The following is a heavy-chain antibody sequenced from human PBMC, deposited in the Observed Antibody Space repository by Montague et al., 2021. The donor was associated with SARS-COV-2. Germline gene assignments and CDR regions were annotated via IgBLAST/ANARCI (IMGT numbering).Heavy chain of an antibody. CDR2: MSGSGVRR. D-gene: IGHD6-19*01. CDR1: GFIFSNYA. CDR3: AEDTATIRIAVALMDV. V-gene: IGHV3-23*01. Sequence: SLRLSCAASGFIFSNYAMTWVRQAPEKGLEWVSTMSGSGVRRDYADSVKGRFTISRDSSKNTLYLQMNSLRVEDTAVYYCAEDTATIRIAVALMDVWGQGTTVIVSS. J-gene: IGHJ6*02.